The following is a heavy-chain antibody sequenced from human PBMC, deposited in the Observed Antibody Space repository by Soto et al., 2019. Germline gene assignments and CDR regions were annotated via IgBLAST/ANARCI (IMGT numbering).Heavy chain of an antibody. J-gene: IGHJ4*02. Sequence: PGGSLRLSCAASGFTFSDYYMTWTRQAPGKGLEWVSYISSSSTYTNYADSVRGRFTVSRDNAKNSLYLQMNSLRAEDTAVYYCARAPSKSNHHFDYWGQGTLVTVSS. CDR2: ISSSSTYT. V-gene: IGHV3-11*06. CDR1: GFTFSDYY. CDR3: ARAPSKSNHHFDY.